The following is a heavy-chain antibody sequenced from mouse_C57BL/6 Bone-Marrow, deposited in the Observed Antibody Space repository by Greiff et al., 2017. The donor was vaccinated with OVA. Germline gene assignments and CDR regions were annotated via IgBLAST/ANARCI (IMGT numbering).Heavy chain of an antibody. Sequence: QVQLQQPGAELVRPGTSVKLSCKASGYTFTSYWMHWVKQRPGQGLEWIGVIDPSDSYTNYNQKFKGKATLTVDTSSSTAYMQLSNLTSEDSAVYYCARWGLDYWGQGTSVTVSS. CDR3: ARWGLDY. V-gene: IGHV1-59*01. J-gene: IGHJ4*01. CDR1: GYTFTSYW. CDR2: IDPSDSYT.